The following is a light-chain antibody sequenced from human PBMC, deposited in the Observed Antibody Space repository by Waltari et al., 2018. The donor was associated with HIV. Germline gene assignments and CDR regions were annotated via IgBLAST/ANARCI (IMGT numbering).Light chain of an antibody. V-gene: IGKV1-39*01. CDR1: QTISTY. Sequence: DIQLTQSPSSLSASVGDRVTIACRASQTISTYLNWYQQKPGKAPKLLISAASSLQSGVPSRFSGRASGTDFTLIINSLQPEDYATYDCQQSYSSPLTFGPGTKVDIK. CDR2: AAS. J-gene: IGKJ3*01. CDR3: QQSYSSPLT.